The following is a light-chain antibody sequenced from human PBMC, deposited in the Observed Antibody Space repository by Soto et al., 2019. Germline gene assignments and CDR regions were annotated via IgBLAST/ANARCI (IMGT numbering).Light chain of an antibody. V-gene: IGLV1-40*01. CDR1: SSNIGAGYD. CDR2: SNN. CDR3: QSYDEGLSGSSAV. Sequence: QSVLTQPPSVSGAPGQRVTISCTGSSSNIGAGYDVHWYQQLPGTAPKLLIFSNNNRPSGVPDRFSGSKSGTSASLSITGLQADDEADYYCQSYDEGLSGSSAVFGGGTKLTVL. J-gene: IGLJ2*01.